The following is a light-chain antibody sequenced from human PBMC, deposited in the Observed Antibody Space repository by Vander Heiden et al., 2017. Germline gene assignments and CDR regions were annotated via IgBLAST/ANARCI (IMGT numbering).Light chain of an antibody. J-gene: IGLJ3*02. V-gene: IGLV1-40*01. CDR3: QSYDSRLSALV. CDR2: GNS. Sequence: QSVLTQPPSVSGPPGQRVTITCTGNNSNTGAGNDVNWYQQIPGTAPKLLIYGNSNRPSGVSDRFSGSKSGTSGSLAITGLQAEDEADYYCQSYDSRLSALVFGGGTKLTVL. CDR1: NSNTGAGND.